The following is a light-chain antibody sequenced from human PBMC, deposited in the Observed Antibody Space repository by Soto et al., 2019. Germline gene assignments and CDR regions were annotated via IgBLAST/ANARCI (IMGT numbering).Light chain of an antibody. CDR3: QQYGSATWT. V-gene: IGKV3-20*01. CDR2: AAS. CDR1: LSVASNY. J-gene: IGKJ1*01. Sequence: EIVLTQSPGTLPLSPGERATLSCRASLSVASNYLAWYQQKPGQAPRLLIYAASGRATGIPDRFSGSGSGTDFNLTITRLEPEDFAVYYCQQYGSATWTFGQGTKVEIK.